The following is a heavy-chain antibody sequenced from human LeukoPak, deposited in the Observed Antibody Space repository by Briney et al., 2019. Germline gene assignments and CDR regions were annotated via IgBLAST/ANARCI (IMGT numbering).Heavy chain of an antibody. CDR1: GFTFSSYA. CDR3: ARDWGIGVAAAGDDY. D-gene: IGHD6-13*01. J-gene: IGHJ4*02. V-gene: IGHV3-30-3*01. Sequence: GGSLRLSCAASGFTFSSYAMHWVRQAPGKGLEWVAVISYDGSNKYYADSVKGRFTISRGNSKNTLYLQMNSLRAEDTAVYYCARDWGIGVAAAGDDYWGQGTLVTVSS. CDR2: ISYDGSNK.